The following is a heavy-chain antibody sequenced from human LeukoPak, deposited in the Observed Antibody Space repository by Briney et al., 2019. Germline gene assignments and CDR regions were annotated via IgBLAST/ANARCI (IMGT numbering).Heavy chain of an antibody. Sequence: GSLRLSCAASGFTFSDHYMTWIRQAPGKGLEWLSYIISTGSTVYYADSVKGRFTISRDNAKNSLYLRMNSLRAEDTAVYYCARDSSAYRDAFDIWGQGTMVTVSS. CDR3: ARDSSAYRDAFDI. CDR1: GFTFSDHY. D-gene: IGHD3-22*01. J-gene: IGHJ3*02. V-gene: IGHV3-11*04. CDR2: IISTGSTV.